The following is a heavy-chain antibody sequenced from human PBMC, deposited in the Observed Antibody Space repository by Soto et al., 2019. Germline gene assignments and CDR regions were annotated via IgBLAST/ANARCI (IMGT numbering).Heavy chain of an antibody. Sequence: GGSLRLSCAASGFTFSSYNMNWVRQAPGKGLEWVSFISTSSSTSYADSVKGRFTISRDNAKNTLYLQMNSLRAEDTAVYYCARNPCSGGSCYYGIDYWGQGTLVTVSS. V-gene: IGHV3-21*01. CDR2: ISTSSST. CDR3: ARNPCSGGSCYYGIDY. J-gene: IGHJ4*02. CDR1: GFTFSSYN. D-gene: IGHD2-15*01.